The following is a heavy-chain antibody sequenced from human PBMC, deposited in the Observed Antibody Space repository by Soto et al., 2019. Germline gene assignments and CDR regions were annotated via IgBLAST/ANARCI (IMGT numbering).Heavy chain of an antibody. CDR3: ARGEIAAALNPYFSYDGMDV. V-gene: IGHV4-30-4*01. Sequence: QVQLQESGPGLVKPSQALSLTCTVSSGSMTSGDYYWSWIRQTPGQALEWVAYIYNSGSTYYNPPRKSRASFSIDTYNNRFSLKLSSMTAADTAVYYCARGEIAAALNPYFSYDGMDVWGQGATVTVSS. CDR1: SGSMTSGDYY. CDR2: IYNSGST. J-gene: IGHJ6*02. D-gene: IGHD6-13*01.